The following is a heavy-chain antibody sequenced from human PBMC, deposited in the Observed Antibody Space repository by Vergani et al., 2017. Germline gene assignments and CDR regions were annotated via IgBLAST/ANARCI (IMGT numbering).Heavy chain of an antibody. J-gene: IGHJ3*02. V-gene: IGHV4-59*01. CDR2: IYYSGST. CDR3: ARGAGKNAFDI. CDR1: GGSISSYY. Sequence: QVQLQESGPGLVKPSETLSLTCTVSGGSISSYYWSWIRQPPGKGLEWIGYIYYSGSTNYNPSLKSRVTISVDTSKNQFSLKLSSVTAADTAVYYCARGAGKNAFDIWGQGTMVTVSS. D-gene: IGHD1-26*01.